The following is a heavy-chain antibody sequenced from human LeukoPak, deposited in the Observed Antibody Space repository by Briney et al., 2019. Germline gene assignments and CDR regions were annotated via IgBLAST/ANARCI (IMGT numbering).Heavy chain of an antibody. D-gene: IGHD3-10*01. Sequence: ASVKVSCKASGYTFTSYYMHWVRQAPGQGLEWMGIINPSGGSTSYAQKFQGRVTMTRDTSTSTVYMELSSLRSEDTAVYYCARDLVMVRGVVSNWFDPWGQGTLVTVSS. CDR1: GYTFTSYY. J-gene: IGHJ5*02. V-gene: IGHV1-46*01. CDR3: ARDLVMVRGVVSNWFDP. CDR2: INPSGGST.